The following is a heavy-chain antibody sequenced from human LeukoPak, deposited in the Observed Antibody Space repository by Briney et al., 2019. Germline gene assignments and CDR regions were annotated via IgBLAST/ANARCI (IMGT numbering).Heavy chain of an antibody. Sequence: SETLSLTCTVSGCSFSSYFWSWIRQPPGKGLEWIGYMYYSRSTNYNPSLKSRVTISVDTSKKQFSLKLSSVTAADTAVYYCARLGNWNGGYWGQGTLVTVSS. CDR1: GCSFSSYF. J-gene: IGHJ4*02. CDR2: MYYSRST. V-gene: IGHV4-59*08. D-gene: IGHD1-20*01. CDR3: ARLGNWNGGY.